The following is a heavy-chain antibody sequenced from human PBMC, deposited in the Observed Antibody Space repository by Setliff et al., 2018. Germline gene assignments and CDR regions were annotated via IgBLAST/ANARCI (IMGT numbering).Heavy chain of an antibody. D-gene: IGHD2-2*02. CDR3: ARSCRYCSLTSCFTPLDY. J-gene: IGHJ4*02. CDR1: GYSFTDNF. V-gene: IGHV1-2*02. Sequence: VASVKVSCKAAGYSFTDNFINWVRQSPGQGLEWMGWINPNSGGTTYAQKFQGRITMTRDTSLTTTYMELSGLRVEDTAVYYCARSCRYCSLTSCFTPLDYWGQGTLVTVSS. CDR2: INPNSGGT.